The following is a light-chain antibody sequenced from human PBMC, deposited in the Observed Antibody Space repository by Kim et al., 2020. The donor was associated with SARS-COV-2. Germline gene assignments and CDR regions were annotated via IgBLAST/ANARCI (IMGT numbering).Light chain of an antibody. Sequence: DIQMTQSPSTLSASLGDRVTITCRASQCIHGWLAWYQQKPGQAPKLLIYETSTVETGVPSRFSGSGSGTEFTLTISSLQPDDFATYYCQHHNTYPITFGQGTRLEIK. CDR2: ETS. CDR1: QCIHGW. CDR3: QHHNTYPIT. V-gene: IGKV1-5*01. J-gene: IGKJ5*01.